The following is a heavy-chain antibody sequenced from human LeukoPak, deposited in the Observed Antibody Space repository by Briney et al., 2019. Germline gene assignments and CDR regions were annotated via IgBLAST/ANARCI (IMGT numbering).Heavy chain of an antibody. CDR2: ISSSSSYI. J-gene: IGHJ3*02. CDR3: ARDVELLDAFDI. V-gene: IGHV3-21*01. Sequence: PGGSLRLSCAASGFTFSSYSMNWVRQAPGKGLEWVSSISSSSSYIYYADSVKGRFTISRDNAKNSLYLQMNSLRAEDTAVYYCARDVELLDAFDIWGQGTMVTVSS. CDR1: GFTFSSYS. D-gene: IGHD1-26*01.